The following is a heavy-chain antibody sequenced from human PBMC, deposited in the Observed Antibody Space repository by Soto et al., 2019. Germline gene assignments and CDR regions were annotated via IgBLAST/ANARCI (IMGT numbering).Heavy chain of an antibody. D-gene: IGHD6-19*01. CDR3: ARRTVAGTFYYYMDV. CDR2: IYYSGSS. Sequence: QLQLQESGPGLVKPSETLSLSCTVSGGSVSSSSNYWDWIRQPPGKGLEWIASIYYSGSSYYNPSLKSRVTISADTSKNQFSLKLTSVTAADTAVYYCARRTVAGTFYYYMDVWDKGTTVTVSS. V-gene: IGHV4-39*01. J-gene: IGHJ6*03. CDR1: GGSVSSSSNY.